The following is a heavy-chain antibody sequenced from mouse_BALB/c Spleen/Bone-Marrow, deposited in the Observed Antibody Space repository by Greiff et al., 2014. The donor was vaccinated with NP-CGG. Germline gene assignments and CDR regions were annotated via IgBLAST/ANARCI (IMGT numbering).Heavy chain of an antibody. CDR3: ARWDTTATDS. CDR2: ILPGRGST. V-gene: IGHV1-9*01. D-gene: IGHD1-1*01. CDR1: GYTFSSYW. J-gene: IGHJ4*01. Sequence: QVQLKHSGAELMKPGASVKISCKATGYTFSSYWIEWVKQRPGHGLEWIGEILPGRGSTNYNEKFKGKATFTSDTSSNTAYMQLSSLTSEDSAVYYCARWDTTATDSWRQGSSVPVPS.